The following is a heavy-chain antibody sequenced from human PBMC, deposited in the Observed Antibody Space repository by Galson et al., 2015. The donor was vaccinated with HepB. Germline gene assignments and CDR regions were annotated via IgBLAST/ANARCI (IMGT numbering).Heavy chain of an antibody. Sequence: SLRLSCAVSGFTLSSFWMTWVRQAPGKGLEWVANIKQDGSEANYVDSAKGRCTVSRANSNNSLYLQMNSLSAEDTAVYYCVRETQYFDWLLHASFFDFWGQGTLVTVSS. CDR1: GFTLSSFW. CDR2: IKQDGSEA. D-gene: IGHD3-9*01. J-gene: IGHJ4*02. V-gene: IGHV3-7*03. CDR3: VRETQYFDWLLHASFFDF.